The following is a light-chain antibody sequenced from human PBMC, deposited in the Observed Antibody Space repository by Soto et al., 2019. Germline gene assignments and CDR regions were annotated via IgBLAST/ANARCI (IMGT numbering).Light chain of an antibody. CDR1: SSDVGNYNR. V-gene: IGLV2-18*02. Sequence: QSALTQPPSVSGSPGQSVTISCTGTSSDVGNYNRVSWYQPPPGTAPKVIIYEVSNRPSGVPDRFSGSKSGNTASLTISGLQAEDEADYYCSSYTSSSTYVFGPGTKLTVL. CDR3: SSYTSSSTYV. J-gene: IGLJ1*01. CDR2: EVS.